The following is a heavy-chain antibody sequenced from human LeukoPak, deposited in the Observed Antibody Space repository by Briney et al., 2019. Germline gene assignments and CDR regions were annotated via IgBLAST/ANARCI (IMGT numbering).Heavy chain of an antibody. D-gene: IGHD6-13*01. V-gene: IGHV3-33*01. CDR3: ARDQGYSSRWNFGKDYYMDV. CDR1: GFTFSTYG. CDR2: IWYDGSHA. J-gene: IGHJ6*03. Sequence: PGRSLRLSCSASGFTFSTYGMNWVRQAPGKGLEWVAVIWYDGSHANYADAVKGRFTISRDNSKNTLYLQMNSPRAEDMAVYYCARDQGYSSRWNFGKDYYMDVWGKGTTVTVSS.